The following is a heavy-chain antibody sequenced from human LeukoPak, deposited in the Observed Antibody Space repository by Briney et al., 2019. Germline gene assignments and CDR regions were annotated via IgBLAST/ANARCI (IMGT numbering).Heavy chain of an antibody. J-gene: IGHJ4*02. CDR3: ARRHVYGDYGYYFDY. D-gene: IGHD4-17*01. CDR1: GGSISSSSYY. V-gene: IGHV4-39*01. CDR2: IYYSGST. Sequence: SETLSLTCTVSGGSISSSSYYWGWIRQPPGKGLEWIRSIYYSGSTYYNPSLKSRVTISVDTSKNQFSLKLSSVTAADTAVYYCARRHVYGDYGYYFDYWGQGTLVTVSS.